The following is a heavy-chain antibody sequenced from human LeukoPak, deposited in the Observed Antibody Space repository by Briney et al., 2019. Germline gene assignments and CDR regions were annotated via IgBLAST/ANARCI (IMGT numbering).Heavy chain of an antibody. J-gene: IGHJ5*02. CDR3: ARDRGAYCGGDCSTWFDP. CDR1: GGSISSGGYY. D-gene: IGHD2-21*02. Sequence: SQTLSLTCTVSGGSISSGGYYWSWIRQHPGKGLEWIGYIYYSGSTYYNPSLKSRVTISVDTSKNQFSLKLSSVTAADTAVYYCARDRGAYCGGDCSTWFDPWGQGTLVTVSS. V-gene: IGHV4-31*03. CDR2: IYYSGST.